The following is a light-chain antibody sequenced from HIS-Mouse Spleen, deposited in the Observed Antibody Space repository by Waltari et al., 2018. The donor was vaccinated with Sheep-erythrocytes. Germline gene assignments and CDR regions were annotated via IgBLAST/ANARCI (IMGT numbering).Light chain of an antibody. V-gene: IGLV2-11*01. Sequence: QSALTQPRSVSGSPGQSVTISCTGTSRDVGGYNYVSWYQQHPGKAPKLMIYDVSKRPSGVPDRFAGPKSGNTASLTISGLQAEDGADYYCCSYAGSYTLVFGGGTKLTVL. CDR1: SRDVGGYNY. CDR3: CSYAGSYTLV. CDR2: DVS. J-gene: IGLJ2*01.